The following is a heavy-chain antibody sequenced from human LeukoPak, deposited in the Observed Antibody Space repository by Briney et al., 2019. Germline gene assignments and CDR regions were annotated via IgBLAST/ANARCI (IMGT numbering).Heavy chain of an antibody. J-gene: IGHJ4*02. CDR1: GFTFSSYG. Sequence: GGSLRLSCAASGFTFSSYGMHWVRQAPGKGLEWVAVIWYDGSNKYYADSVKGRFTISRDNAKNSLYLQMNSLRAEDTAVYYCARAMDTIFGVVNFSFDYWGQGTLVTVSS. CDR2: IWYDGSNK. V-gene: IGHV3-33*01. CDR3: ARAMDTIFGVVNFSFDY. D-gene: IGHD3-3*01.